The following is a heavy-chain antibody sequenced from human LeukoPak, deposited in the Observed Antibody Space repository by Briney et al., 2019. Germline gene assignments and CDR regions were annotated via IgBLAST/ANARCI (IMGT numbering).Heavy chain of an antibody. D-gene: IGHD1-26*01. CDR2: INHSGST. V-gene: IGHV4-34*01. CDR1: GGSFSGYY. J-gene: IGHJ4*02. CDR3: ARSKLRLIVGARYFDY. Sequence: PSETLSLTCAVYGGSFSGYYWSWIRQPPGKGLEWIGEINHSGSTNYNPSLKSRVTISVDTSKNQFSLKLSSVTAADTAVYYCARSKLRLIVGARYFDYWGQGTLVTVSS.